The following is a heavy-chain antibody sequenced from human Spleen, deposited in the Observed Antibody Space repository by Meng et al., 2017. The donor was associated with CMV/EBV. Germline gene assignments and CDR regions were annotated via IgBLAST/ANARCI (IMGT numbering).Heavy chain of an antibody. CDR1: GYTFSRYY. CDR3: VPLGYCTSTSCPFDF. V-gene: IGHV1-69-2*01. CDR2: IDPADAKS. J-gene: IGHJ4*02. D-gene: IGHD2-2*01. Sequence: SGYTFSRYYIHWVQQVPGKGLEWMGLIDPADAKSIYAEKFQGRVTMTADTSTDTAYMELSSLKSEDTAVYYCVPLGYCTSTSCPFDFWGQGTLVTVSS.